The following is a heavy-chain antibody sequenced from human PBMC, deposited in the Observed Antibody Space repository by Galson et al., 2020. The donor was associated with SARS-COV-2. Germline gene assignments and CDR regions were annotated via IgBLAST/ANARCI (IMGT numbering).Heavy chain of an antibody. D-gene: IGHD2-15*01. J-gene: IGHJ3*02. CDR1: GGSSRDISY. Sequence: ETLSLTCTISGGSSRDISYWGWIRQPPGKGLEWLGLIYYSGNTYYNPSLESRVTISVDTSKNQFSLKLSSVAAADTALYYCARGSWQPLLGAFDIWGRGTLVTVSS. V-gene: IGHV4-39*07. CDR2: IYYSGNT. CDR3: ARGSWQPLLGAFDI.